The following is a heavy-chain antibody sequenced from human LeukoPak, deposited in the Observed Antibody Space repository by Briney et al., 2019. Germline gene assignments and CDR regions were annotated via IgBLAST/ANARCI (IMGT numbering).Heavy chain of an antibody. Sequence: ASVKVSCKASGYTFTGYYMHWVRQAPGQGLEWMGRINPNSGGTNYAQKFQGRVTMTRDTSISTAYMELSRLRSDDTAVYYCARGRVVAATVYFDDWGQGTLVTVSS. CDR2: INPNSGGT. CDR3: ARGRVVAATVYFDD. D-gene: IGHD2-15*01. CDR1: GYTFTGYY. J-gene: IGHJ4*02. V-gene: IGHV1-2*06.